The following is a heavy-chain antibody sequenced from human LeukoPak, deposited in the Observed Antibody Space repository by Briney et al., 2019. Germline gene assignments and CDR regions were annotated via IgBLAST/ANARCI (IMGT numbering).Heavy chain of an antibody. CDR2: LYTNDNT. CDR3: ARGVVTDDYYMDV. J-gene: IGHJ6*03. D-gene: IGHD2-21*02. V-gene: IGHV4-61*02. Sequence: PSQTLSLTCSVSGGSITSGRYYWTWIRQPAGKGLEWIGRLYTNDNTNYDPSLESRVSISVDTSKSQFYLQLTSVTAADTAVYFCARGVVTDDYYMDVWGKGITVIGSS. CDR1: GGSITSGRYY.